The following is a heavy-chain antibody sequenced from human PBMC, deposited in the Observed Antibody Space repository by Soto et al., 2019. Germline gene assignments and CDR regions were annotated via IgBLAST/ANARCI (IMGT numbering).Heavy chain of an antibody. CDR1: GFTFSSYW. CDR3: AREWFGNGFDY. J-gene: IGHJ4*02. V-gene: IGHV3-7*01. D-gene: IGHD3-10*01. CDR2: IKQDGSEK. Sequence: GGSLRLSCAASGFTFSSYWMSWVRQAPGKGLEWVVNIKQDGSEKYYVDSVKGRFTISRDNAKNSPYLQMNSLRAEDTAVYYCAREWFGNGFDYWGQGTLVTVSS.